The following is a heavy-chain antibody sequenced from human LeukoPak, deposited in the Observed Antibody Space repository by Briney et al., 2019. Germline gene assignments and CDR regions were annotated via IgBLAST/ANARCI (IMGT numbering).Heavy chain of an antibody. J-gene: IGHJ4*02. Sequence: ASVKVSCKASGYTFTSYGISWVRQAPGQGLECMGWISANNGNTNYAQKFQGRVTITADESTSTAYMELSSLRSEDTAVYYCARARQHSTYYFDYWGQGTLVTVSS. V-gene: IGHV1-18*01. D-gene: IGHD5-18*01. CDR1: GYTFTSYG. CDR3: ARARQHSTYYFDY. CDR2: ISANNGNT.